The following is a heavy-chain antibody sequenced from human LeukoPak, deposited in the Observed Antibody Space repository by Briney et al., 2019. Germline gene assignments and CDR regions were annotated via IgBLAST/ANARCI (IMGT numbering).Heavy chain of an antibody. J-gene: IGHJ4*02. Sequence: SGPTLVNPTQTLTLTCTFSGFSLSTSGVGVGWIRQPPGKALEWLALIYWNDDKRYSPSLKSRLTITKDTSKNQVVLTMTNMDPVDTATYYCARWADSGGYYYRFGFVNYWGQGTLVTVSS. CDR2: IYWNDDK. CDR1: GFSLSTSGVG. D-gene: IGHD3-22*01. V-gene: IGHV2-5*01. CDR3: ARWADSGGYYYRFGFVNY.